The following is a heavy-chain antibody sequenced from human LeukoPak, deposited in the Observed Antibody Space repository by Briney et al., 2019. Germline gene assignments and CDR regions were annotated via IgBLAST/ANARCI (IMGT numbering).Heavy chain of an antibody. Sequence: ASVKVSCKASGYTFTSYYMHWVRQAPGQGLEWMGIINPSGGSTSYAQKFQGRVTMTRDMSTSTVYMELSSLRSEDTAVYYCARGDIVATIAYYFDYWGQGTLVTVSS. CDR1: GYTFTSYY. V-gene: IGHV1-46*01. CDR3: ARGDIVATIAYYFDY. CDR2: INPSGGST. D-gene: IGHD5-12*01. J-gene: IGHJ4*02.